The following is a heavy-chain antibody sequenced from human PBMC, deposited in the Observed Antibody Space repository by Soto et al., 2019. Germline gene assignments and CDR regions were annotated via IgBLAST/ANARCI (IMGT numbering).Heavy chain of an antibody. CDR1: GYTFTSYG. Sequence: QVQLVQSGAEVKKPGASVKVSCKASGYTFTSYGISWVRQAPGQGLEWMGWISAYNGNTNYAQKLQGRVTMTTDTSTSTAYMELRSLRYDDTAVYYCARSLGYCSSTSCVDNWFDPWGQGTLVTVSS. V-gene: IGHV1-18*01. CDR3: ARSLGYCSSTSCVDNWFDP. CDR2: ISAYNGNT. J-gene: IGHJ5*02. D-gene: IGHD2-2*03.